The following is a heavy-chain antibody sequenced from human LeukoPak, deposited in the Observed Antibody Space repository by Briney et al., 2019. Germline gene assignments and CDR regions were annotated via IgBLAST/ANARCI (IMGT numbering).Heavy chain of an antibody. J-gene: IGHJ4*02. D-gene: IGHD2-2*01. CDR3: ARETDSTLFDY. CDR1: GFIFSSYL. CDR2: ISSSDSTK. V-gene: IGHV3-48*03. Sequence: GGALILSFASSGFIFSSYLMSLVRPAPGEGLEWVSYISSSDSTKYYEYSVKGRFTISRDNAKNSLYVQMNRLGAEDTAVYYCARETDSTLFDYWGQGTLVTVSS.